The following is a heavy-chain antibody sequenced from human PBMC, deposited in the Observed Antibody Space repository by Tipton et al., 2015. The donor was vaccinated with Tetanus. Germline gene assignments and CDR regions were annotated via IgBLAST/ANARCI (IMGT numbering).Heavy chain of an antibody. J-gene: IGHJ6*02. Sequence: TLSLTCTVSGGSISSYYWSWIRQPAGKGLEWIGRIYTSGSTNYNPSLKSRVTISVDTSKNQFSLKLSSVTAADTAVYYCARDGRGIYYYYYGMDVWGQGTMVTVSS. CDR3: ARDGRGIYYYYYGMDV. CDR2: IYTSGST. CDR1: GGSISSYY. V-gene: IGHV4-4*07.